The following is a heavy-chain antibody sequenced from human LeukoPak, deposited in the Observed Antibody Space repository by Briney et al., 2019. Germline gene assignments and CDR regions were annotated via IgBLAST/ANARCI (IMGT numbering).Heavy chain of an antibody. CDR2: ISGSGGST. Sequence: GGSLRLSCAAPGFTFSSYAMSWVRQAPGKGLEWVSAISGSGGSTYYADSVKGRFTISRDNSKNTLYLQMNSLRAEDTAVYYCAKARVGYCSSTSCYTFDYWGQGTLVTVSS. D-gene: IGHD2-2*02. V-gene: IGHV3-23*01. CDR1: GFTFSSYA. CDR3: AKARVGYCSSTSCYTFDY. J-gene: IGHJ4*02.